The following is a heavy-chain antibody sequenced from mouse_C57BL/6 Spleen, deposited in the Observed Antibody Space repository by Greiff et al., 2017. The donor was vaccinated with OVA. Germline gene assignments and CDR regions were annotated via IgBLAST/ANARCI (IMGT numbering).Heavy chain of an antibody. CDR1: GFTFSDYG. V-gene: IGHV5-17*01. CDR3: AKVTTVASMDY. D-gene: IGHD1-1*01. CDR2: ISSGSSTI. Sequence: EVKLVESGGGLVKPGGSLKLSCAASGFTFSDYGMHWVRQAPEKGLEWVAYISSGSSTIYYADTVKGRFTISRDNAKNTLFLQMTSLRSEDTAMYYCAKVTTVASMDYWGQGTSVTVSS. J-gene: IGHJ4*01.